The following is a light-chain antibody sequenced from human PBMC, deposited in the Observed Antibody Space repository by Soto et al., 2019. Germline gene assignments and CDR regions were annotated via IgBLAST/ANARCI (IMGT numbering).Light chain of an antibody. CDR1: SSDVGSYNL. J-gene: IGLJ1*01. V-gene: IGLV2-23*02. CDR3: CSYAGSSTLLYV. Sequence: QSALTQPASVSRSPGQSITISCTGTSSDVGSYNLVSWYQQHPGKAPKLMIYEVSKRPSGVSNRFSGSKSGNTASLTISGLQAEDEADYYCCSYAGSSTLLYVFGTGTKVTVL. CDR2: EVS.